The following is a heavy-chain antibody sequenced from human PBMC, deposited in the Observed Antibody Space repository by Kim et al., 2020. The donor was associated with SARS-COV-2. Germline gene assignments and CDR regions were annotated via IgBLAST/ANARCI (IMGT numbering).Heavy chain of an antibody. CDR3: ARSPGEYCSGGSFYIPLEY. CDR1: GFTFSSYS. CDR2: ISSSSSYI. V-gene: IGHV3-21*01. J-gene: IGHJ4*01. Sequence: GGSLRLSCAASGFTFSSYSMNWVRQAPGKGLEWVSAISSSSSYIYYADSVKGRFTISRDNAKNSLYLQMNSLRAEDTAVYYCARSPGEYCSGGSFYIPLEYWGHGTLVTVS. D-gene: IGHD2-15*01.